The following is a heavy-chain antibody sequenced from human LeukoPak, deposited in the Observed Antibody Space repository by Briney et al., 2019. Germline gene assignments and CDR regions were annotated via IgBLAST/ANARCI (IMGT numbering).Heavy chain of an antibody. Sequence: GGSLRLSCAASGLTVSSNYMSWVRQAPGKGLEWVSVIYSGGSTYYADSVKGRFTISRDNSKNTLYLQMNSLRAEDTAVYYCAREVGPYCSGGSCYPAVDYWGQGTLVTVSS. CDR1: GLTVSSNY. D-gene: IGHD2-15*01. CDR3: AREVGPYCSGGSCYPAVDY. V-gene: IGHV3-66*02. CDR2: IYSGGST. J-gene: IGHJ4*02.